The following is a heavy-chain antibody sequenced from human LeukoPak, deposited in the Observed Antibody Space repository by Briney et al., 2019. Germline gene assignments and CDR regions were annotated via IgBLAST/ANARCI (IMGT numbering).Heavy chain of an antibody. D-gene: IGHD3-3*01. CDR1: GYTFTSYY. J-gene: IGHJ6*02. CDR2: INPSGGST. V-gene: IGHV1-46*01. CDR3: ARTYTIFGVAPNLCYYYGMDV. Sequence: ASVKVSCKASGYTFTSYYMHWVRQAPGQGLEWMGIINPSGGSTSYAQKFQGRVTMTRDTSTSTVYMELSSLRSEDTAVYYCARTYTIFGVAPNLCYYYGMDVWGQGTTVTVSS.